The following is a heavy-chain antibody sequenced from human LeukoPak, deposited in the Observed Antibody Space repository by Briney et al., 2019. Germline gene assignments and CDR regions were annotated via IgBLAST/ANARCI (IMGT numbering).Heavy chain of an antibody. V-gene: IGHV1-46*01. CDR3: ARNGVGSGSYEPASYYYYMDV. Sequence: ASVKVSCKASGYTFTSYYIHWVRQAPGQGLEWMGIINPSGGGTTYAQKFQGRVTMTRDTSTTTAHMELSSLRSEDTAVYHCARNGVGSGSYEPASYYYYMDVWGKGTTVTVSS. CDR2: INPSGGGT. CDR1: GYTFTSYY. D-gene: IGHD3-10*01. J-gene: IGHJ6*03.